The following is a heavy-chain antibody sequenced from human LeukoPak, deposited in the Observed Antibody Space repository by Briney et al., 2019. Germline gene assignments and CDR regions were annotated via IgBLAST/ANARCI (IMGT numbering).Heavy chain of an antibody. CDR3: ARDGRVTMVRGVTRNWFDP. CDR1: GYTFTSYG. D-gene: IGHD3-10*01. Sequence: ASVKVSCKASGYTFTSYGISWVRQAPGQGLEWMGWISAYNGNTNYAQKLQGRVTMTTDTSTSTAYMELKSLRSDDTAVYYCARDGRVTMVRGVTRNWFDPWGQGTLVTVSS. V-gene: IGHV1-18*01. J-gene: IGHJ5*02. CDR2: ISAYNGNT.